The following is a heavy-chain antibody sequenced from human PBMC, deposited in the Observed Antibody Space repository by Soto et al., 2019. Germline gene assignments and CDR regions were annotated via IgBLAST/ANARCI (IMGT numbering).Heavy chain of an antibody. J-gene: IGHJ4*02. CDR2: IIPILGIA. CDR1: GGTFSSYT. D-gene: IGHD2-2*01. CDR3: ATAPSADCSSTSCYHRLDY. V-gene: IGHV1-69*02. Sequence: ASVKVSCKASGGTFSSYTISWVRQAPGQGLEWMGRIIPILGIANYAQKFQGRVTITADKSTSTAYMELSSLRSEDTAVYYCATAPSADCSSTSCYHRLDYWGQGTLVTVSS.